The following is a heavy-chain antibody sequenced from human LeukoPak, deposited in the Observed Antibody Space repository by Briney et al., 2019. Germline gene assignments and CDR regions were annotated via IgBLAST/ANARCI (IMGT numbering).Heavy chain of an antibody. CDR1: GFTFSSYD. J-gene: IGHJ4*02. Sequence: GWSLRLSCAASGFTFSSYDMHWVRQATGKGLEWVSAIGIAGDQYYPGSVKGRFTISRENAKNSLYLQMNSLRAVDTAVYYCARDSIQQQLVLEDRGYPYYFEHWGQGTLVTVSS. D-gene: IGHD6-13*01. V-gene: IGHV3-13*05. CDR2: IGIAGDQ. CDR3: ARDSIQQQLVLEDRGYPYYFEH.